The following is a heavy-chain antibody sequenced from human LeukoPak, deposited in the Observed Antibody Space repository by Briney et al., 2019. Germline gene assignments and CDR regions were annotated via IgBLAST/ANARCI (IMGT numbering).Heavy chain of an antibody. V-gene: IGHV4-30-2*01. CDR3: ASYGSGSYPFDY. Sequence: SGTLSLTCAVSGGSISSGGYSWSWIRQPAGKGLEWIGYIYHSGSTYYNPSLKSRVTISVDRSKNQFSLKLSSVTAADTAVYYCASYGSGSYPFDYWGQGTLVTVSS. CDR2: IYHSGST. J-gene: IGHJ4*02. CDR1: GGSISSGGYS. D-gene: IGHD3-10*01.